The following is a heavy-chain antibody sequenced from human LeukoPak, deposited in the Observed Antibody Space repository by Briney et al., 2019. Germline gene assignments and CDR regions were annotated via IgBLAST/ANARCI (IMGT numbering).Heavy chain of an antibody. CDR1: GYSISSGYY. Sequence: SETLSLTCTVSGYSISSGYYWGWIRQPPGKGLEWIGSIYHSGSTYYNPSLKSRVTISVDTSKNQFSLKLSSVTAADTAVYYCARGYYDSSGYALALYYYYYMDVWGKGTTVTVSS. V-gene: IGHV4-38-2*02. CDR3: ARGYYDSSGYALALYYYYYMDV. D-gene: IGHD3-22*01. CDR2: IYHSGST. J-gene: IGHJ6*03.